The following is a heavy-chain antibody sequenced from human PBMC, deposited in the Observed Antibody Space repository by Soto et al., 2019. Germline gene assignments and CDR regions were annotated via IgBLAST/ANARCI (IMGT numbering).Heavy chain of an antibody. CDR1: GGSFSGYY. D-gene: IGHD6-19*01. CDR3: ARSTRAIAVAGTFHYYDYYGMDV. V-gene: IGHV4-34*01. Sequence: PSETLSLTCAVYGGSFSGYYWSWFRQPPGKGLEWIGEINHSGSTNYNPSRKSRVTISVDTSKNQFSLKLSSVTAADAAVYYCARSTRAIAVAGTFHYYDYYGMDVWGQGTTVTVS. CDR2: INHSGST. J-gene: IGHJ6*02.